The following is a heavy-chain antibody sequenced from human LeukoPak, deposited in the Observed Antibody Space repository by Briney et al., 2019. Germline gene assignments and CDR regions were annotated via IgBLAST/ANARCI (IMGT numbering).Heavy chain of an antibody. CDR2: IIPIFGTA. D-gene: IGHD5/OR15-5a*01. CDR1: GYTFTTYD. CDR3: ANSTNWFDP. J-gene: IGHJ5*02. V-gene: IGHV1-69*13. Sequence: ASVKVSCKATGYTFTTYDINWVRQAPGQGLEWMGGIIPIFGTANYAQKFQGRVTITADESTSTAYMELSSLRSEDTAVYYCANSTNWFDPWGQGTLVTVSS.